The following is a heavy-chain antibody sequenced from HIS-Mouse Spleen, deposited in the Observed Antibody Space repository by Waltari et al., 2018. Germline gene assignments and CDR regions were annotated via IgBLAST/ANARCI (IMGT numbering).Heavy chain of an antibody. J-gene: IGHJ6*02. CDR2: IYSGGRT. CDR1: GFTVSSNY. CDR3: ARDTVIAARSYGMDV. V-gene: IGHV3-53*01. Sequence: EVQLVESGGGLIQPGGSLRLSCAASGFTVSSNYMSWVRQAQGKGLGWVAVIYSGGRTYYADSVKGRFTISRDNSKNTLYLQMNSLRAEDTAVYYCARDTVIAARSYGMDVWGQGTTVTVSS. D-gene: IGHD6-6*01.